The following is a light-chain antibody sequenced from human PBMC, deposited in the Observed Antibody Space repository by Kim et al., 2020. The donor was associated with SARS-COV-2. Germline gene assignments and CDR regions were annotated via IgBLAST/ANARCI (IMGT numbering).Light chain of an antibody. V-gene: IGKV3-15*01. Sequence: SQSPATVSVSPGERATLSCTASQSVTRHLAWYQQKPGQPPRLVIYDTSTRATGIPARFKGSGSGTEFTLTISSLQSEDCAVYYCQKYSNWPPYTFGQGTKLEIK. CDR1: QSVTRH. J-gene: IGKJ2*01. CDR2: DTS. CDR3: QKYSNWPPYT.